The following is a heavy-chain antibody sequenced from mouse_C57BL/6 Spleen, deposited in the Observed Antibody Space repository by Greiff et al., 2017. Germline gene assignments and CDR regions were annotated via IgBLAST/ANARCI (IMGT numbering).Heavy chain of an antibody. CDR3: TRRETTVVAWYFDV. D-gene: IGHD1-1*01. CDR2: IDPETGGT. V-gene: IGHV1-15*01. CDR1: GYTFTDYE. J-gene: IGHJ1*03. Sequence: VKLQESGAELVRPGASVTLSCKASGYTFTDYEMHWVKQTPVHGLEWIGAIDPETGGTAYNQKFKGKAILTADKSSSTAYMELRSLTSEDSAVYYCTRRETTVVAWYFDVWGTGTTVTVSS.